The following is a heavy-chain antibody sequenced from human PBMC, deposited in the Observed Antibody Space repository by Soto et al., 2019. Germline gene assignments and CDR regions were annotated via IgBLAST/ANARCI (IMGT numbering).Heavy chain of an antibody. V-gene: IGHV1-2*02. CDR1: GYIFTGFY. CDR3: ARPYCTTNSCHNWFVP. Sequence: ASVKVSCKASGYIFTGFYINWVRQAPGQGLEWMGWINPNSGDTSYAQKFQGRVTMTTDTSISTAYMELSRLRSDDTAVYYCARPYCTTNSCHNWFVPWGQGTLVTVSS. D-gene: IGHD2-8*01. CDR2: INPNSGDT. J-gene: IGHJ5*02.